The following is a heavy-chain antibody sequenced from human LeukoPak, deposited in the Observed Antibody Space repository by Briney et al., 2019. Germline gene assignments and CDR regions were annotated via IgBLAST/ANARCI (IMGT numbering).Heavy chain of an antibody. V-gene: IGHV4-34*01. CDR2: INHSGST. D-gene: IGHD6-13*01. CDR3: ASKAEAGSLRSGYYYYYMDV. J-gene: IGHJ6*03. Sequence: SETLSLTCAVYGGSFSGYYWSWIRQPPGKGLEWIGEINHSGSTNYNPSLKSRVTISVDTSKNQFSLKLSSVTAADTAVYYCASKAEAGSLRSGYYYYYMDVWGKGTTVTVSS. CDR1: GGSFSGYY.